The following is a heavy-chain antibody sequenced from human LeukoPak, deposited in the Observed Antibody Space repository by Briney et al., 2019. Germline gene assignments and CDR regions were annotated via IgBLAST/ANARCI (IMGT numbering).Heavy chain of an antibody. D-gene: IGHD3-10*01. Sequence: GGSLRLSCAASGFTFSNYSMNWVRQAPGKGLEWVSSISSSSSYIYYADSVKGRFTISRDNAKNSLYLQMNSLRAEDTAVYYCARRFRTDHDAFDIWGQGTMVTVSS. J-gene: IGHJ3*02. CDR1: GFTFSNYS. V-gene: IGHV3-21*01. CDR3: ARRFRTDHDAFDI. CDR2: ISSSSSYI.